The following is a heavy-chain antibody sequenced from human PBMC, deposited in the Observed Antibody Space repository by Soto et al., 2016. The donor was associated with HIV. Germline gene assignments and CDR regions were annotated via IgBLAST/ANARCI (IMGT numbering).Heavy chain of an antibody. D-gene: IGHD3-22*01. J-gene: IGHJ4*02. V-gene: IGHV3-23*01. Sequence: EVQLSESGGGLAQPGGSLRLSCTGSGFSFNAYAMSWIRQAPGMGLGWVSGISGYGDRTYYVDSVKGRFSISGDNSKDTVYLHMSSLRVEDTAIYYCAKKGDFDSSGYAFDQWGQGTLVSVST. CDR3: AKKGDFDSSGYAFDQ. CDR2: ISGYGDRT. CDR1: GFSFNAYA.